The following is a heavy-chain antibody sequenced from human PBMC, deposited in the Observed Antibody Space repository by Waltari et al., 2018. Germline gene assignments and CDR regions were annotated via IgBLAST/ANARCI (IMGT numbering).Heavy chain of an antibody. CDR1: GFTFSGCA. J-gene: IGHJ6*02. Sequence: QVHLVESGGGVVQPGGSLRLSCAASGFTFSGCAMHWFRLAPGKGREWVAVISYDGDQKYYADSVKGRFTVSRDNSKNTVYLQMNSVRGEDTAVYYCTRDNGYYYYYGMDVWGQGTTVTVSS. CDR3: TRDNGYYYYYGMDV. CDR2: ISYDGDQK. D-gene: IGHD2-8*01. V-gene: IGHV3-30*17.